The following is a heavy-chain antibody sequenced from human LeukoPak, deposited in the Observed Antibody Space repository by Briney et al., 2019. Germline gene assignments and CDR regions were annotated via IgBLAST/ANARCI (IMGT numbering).Heavy chain of an antibody. J-gene: IGHJ4*02. D-gene: IGHD1-1*01. CDR3: ASFKSSGEYFDY. V-gene: IGHV1-46*01. Sequence: SVKVSCKASGYTFTRYYMHWVRQAPGQGLEWMGIIDPSVGSTTYAQRLQGRVTMTRDMSTSTVHMELNRLSSEDTAVYYCASFKSSGEYFDYWGQGTLVTVSS. CDR1: GYTFTRYY. CDR2: IDPSVGST.